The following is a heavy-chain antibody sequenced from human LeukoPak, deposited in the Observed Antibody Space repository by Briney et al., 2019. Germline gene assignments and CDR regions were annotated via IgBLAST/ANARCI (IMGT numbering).Heavy chain of an antibody. Sequence: PGGSLRLSCTASGFIFSSYAMSWVRQAPGKGLEWVSAISGSGDSTNYADSVKGRFTISRDNSKNTLFLQMNSLRAEDTAVYYCAKRGGDGNPRDYWGQGTLVTVSS. CDR1: GFIFSSYA. V-gene: IGHV3-23*01. J-gene: IGHJ4*02. CDR2: ISGSGDST. CDR3: AKRGGDGNPRDY. D-gene: IGHD3-16*01.